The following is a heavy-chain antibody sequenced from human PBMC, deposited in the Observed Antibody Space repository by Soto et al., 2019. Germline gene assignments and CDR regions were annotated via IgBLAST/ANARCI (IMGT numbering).Heavy chain of an antibody. J-gene: IGHJ4*02. V-gene: IGHV3-11*05. CDR3: ARDHHRYSGYDYVDY. CDR2: ISSSSSYT. D-gene: IGHD5-12*01. CDR1: GFTFSDYY. Sequence: QVQLVESGGGLVKPGGSLRLSCAASGFTFSDYYISWIRQAPGKGLEWVSYISSSSSYTNYAVSVKGRFTISRDNAKNSLYLQLNSLRAEDTSGYYCARDHHRYSGYDYVDYWGQGTLVTVSS.